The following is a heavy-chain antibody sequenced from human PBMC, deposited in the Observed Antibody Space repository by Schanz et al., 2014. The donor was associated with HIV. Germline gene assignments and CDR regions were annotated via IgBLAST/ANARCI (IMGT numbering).Heavy chain of an antibody. CDR3: ARRRSEIVPAAIVLHYYYGFDV. V-gene: IGHV1-69*01. Sequence: QVRLVQSGAEVKKPGASVTVTCKKAPGSTFNDIDINWVRQAPGQGLEWMGGFIPIFGTTNYAQKFQGRVTITADESTSTAYMELSSLRSEDTAVYYCARRRSEIVPAAIVLHYYYGFDVWGQGTTVTVS. CDR1: GSTFNDID. CDR2: FIPIFGTT. J-gene: IGHJ6*02. D-gene: IGHD2-2*02.